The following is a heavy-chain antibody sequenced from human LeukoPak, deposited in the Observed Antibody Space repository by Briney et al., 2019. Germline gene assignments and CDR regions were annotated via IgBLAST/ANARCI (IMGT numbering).Heavy chain of an antibody. CDR1: GFTFSSYW. J-gene: IGHJ6*02. CDR3: ARSLGYSSSWYDYYYYYGMDV. Sequence: GGSLRLSCAASGFTFSSYWMSWVRQAPGKGLEWVANIKQDGSEKYYVDSVKGRFTISGDNAKNSLYLQMNSLRAEDTAVYYCARSLGYSSSWYDYYYYYGMDVWGQGTTVTVSS. V-gene: IGHV3-7*01. D-gene: IGHD6-13*01. CDR2: IKQDGSEK.